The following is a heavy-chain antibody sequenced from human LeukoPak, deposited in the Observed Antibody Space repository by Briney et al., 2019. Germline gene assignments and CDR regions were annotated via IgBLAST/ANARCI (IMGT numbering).Heavy chain of an antibody. CDR2: IGGSGANA. V-gene: IGHV3-23*01. CDR3: AQTSGFLVSRFG. CDR1: GFTFSSFT. J-gene: IGHJ4*02. Sequence: PGGSLRLSCAASGFTFSSFTLTWVRQAPGKGLEWVSTIGGSGANAYYADSVRGRFAMARDNSNNTLYLDMNSLRAEDTAVYYCAQTSGFLVSRFGWDQGTLVTVSS. D-gene: IGHD3-3*01.